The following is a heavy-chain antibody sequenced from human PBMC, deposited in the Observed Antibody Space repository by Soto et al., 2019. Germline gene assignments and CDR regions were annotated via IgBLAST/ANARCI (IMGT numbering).Heavy chain of an antibody. Sequence: QVQLQESGPGLVKPSETLSLTCAVSGDSFDNNDWWSWVRQPPGKGLEWIGEIHQCGTTNYNPSLNSRVTVSLDRSKNQFSLNLRSVTAADTAVYYCARGSGWKVDPWGQGTLVTVSS. CDR3: ARGSGWKVDP. CDR1: GDSFDNNDW. D-gene: IGHD1-1*01. CDR2: IHQCGTT. J-gene: IGHJ5*02. V-gene: IGHV4-4*02.